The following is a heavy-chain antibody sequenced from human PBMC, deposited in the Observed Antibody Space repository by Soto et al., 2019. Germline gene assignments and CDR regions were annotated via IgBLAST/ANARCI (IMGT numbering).Heavy chain of an antibody. CDR2: INAGNGNT. Sequence: ASVKVSCKASGYTFTSYAMHWVRQAPGQRLEWMGWINAGNGNTKYSQKFQGRVTITRDTSASTAYMELSSLRSEDTAVYYCARGGSPSSGWYMWEPYFDYWGQGTLVTVSS. D-gene: IGHD6-19*01. J-gene: IGHJ4*02. CDR3: ARGGSPSSGWYMWEPYFDY. V-gene: IGHV1-3*01. CDR1: GYTFTSYA.